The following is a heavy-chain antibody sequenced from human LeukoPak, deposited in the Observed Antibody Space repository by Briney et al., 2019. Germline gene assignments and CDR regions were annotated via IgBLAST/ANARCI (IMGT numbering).Heavy chain of an antibody. J-gene: IGHJ3*02. CDR3: ARDGYYYGSGSPSPSAFDI. Sequence: SETLSLTGTVSGGSTSSYYWSWIRQPPGKGLEWIGYIYYSGSTNYNPSLKSRVTISVDTSKNQFSLKLSSVTAADTAVYYCARDGYYYGSGSPSPSAFDIWGQGTMVTVSS. CDR1: GGSTSSYY. V-gene: IGHV4-59*01. CDR2: IYYSGST. D-gene: IGHD3-10*01.